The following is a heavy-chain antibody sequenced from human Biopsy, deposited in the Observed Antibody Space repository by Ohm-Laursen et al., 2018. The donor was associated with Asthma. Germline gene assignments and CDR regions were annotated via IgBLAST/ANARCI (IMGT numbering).Heavy chain of an antibody. D-gene: IGHD1-20*01. V-gene: IGHV4-34*01. CDR2: IHQSGYT. J-gene: IGHJ5*02. CDR1: GGYLTGHY. Sequence: SETLSLTCTVYGGYLTGHYWDWIRPPPGEGGGGVGEIHQSGYTNYNPSLKSRVTISAETSKNQFHLNLSSVTAADTAVYFCARAAITGIRGWFDPWGQGTQVTVSS. CDR3: ARAAITGIRGWFDP.